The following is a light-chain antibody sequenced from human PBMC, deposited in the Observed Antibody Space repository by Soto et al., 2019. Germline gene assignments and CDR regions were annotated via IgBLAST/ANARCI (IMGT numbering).Light chain of an antibody. CDR2: RTS. CDR1: SSNIGSNA. CDR3: ATWDESLNGYV. J-gene: IGLJ1*01. V-gene: IGLV1-44*01. Sequence: QSVLTQPPSASGTPGQRVTISCSGSSSNIGSNAVNWYQQLPGTAPKLLIYRTSQRPSGVPDRFSGSKSGASASLAISGLQSEDEAEYYCATWDESLNGYVFGTGTKV.